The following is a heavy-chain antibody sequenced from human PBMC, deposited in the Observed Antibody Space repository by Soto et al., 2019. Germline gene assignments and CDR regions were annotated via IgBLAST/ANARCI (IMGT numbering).Heavy chain of an antibody. D-gene: IGHD3-3*01. CDR1: GFTFSSYA. V-gene: IGHV3-23*01. CDR3: AKDRILRFLEWLSEPDYYGMDV. J-gene: IGHJ6*02. Sequence: PGGSLRLSCAASGFTFSSYAMSWVRQAPGKGLEWVSAISGSGGSTYYADSVKGRSTISRDNSKNTLYLQMNSLRAEDTAVYYCAKDRILRFLEWLSEPDYYGMDVWGQGTTVTVS. CDR2: ISGSGGST.